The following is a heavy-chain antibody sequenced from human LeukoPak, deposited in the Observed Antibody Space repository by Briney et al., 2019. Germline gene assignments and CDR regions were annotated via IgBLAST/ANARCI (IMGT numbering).Heavy chain of an antibody. V-gene: IGHV3-23*01. J-gene: IGHJ4*02. CDR2: ISGSGGST. D-gene: IGHD5-24*01. CDR1: GFTFSSYA. CDR3: AKDRPNYRGTKDFDY. Sequence: GGCLRLSCAASGFTFSSYAMSWVRQAPGKGLEWVSAISGSGGSTYYADSVKGRFTISRDNSKNTLYLQMNSLRAEDTAVYYCAKDRPNYRGTKDFDYWGQGTLVTVSS.